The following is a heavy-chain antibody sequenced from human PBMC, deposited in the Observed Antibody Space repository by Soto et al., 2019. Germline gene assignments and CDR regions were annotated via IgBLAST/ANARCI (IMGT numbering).Heavy chain of an antibody. CDR3: AREDDGGDRDYYGLDV. Sequence: QVQLQQSGPGLVKPSQTLSLTCTVSGGSISGDYYHWTWIRQSPGKGLEWIGYVFHSGSVLYNPSLKSRLNLSVDTSKNQFSLRLSSVTAADAAVYFCAREDDGGDRDYYGLDVWGQGTTVNVSS. J-gene: IGHJ6*02. V-gene: IGHV4-30-4*08. CDR1: GGSISGDYYH. CDR2: VFHSGSV. D-gene: IGHD2-21*02.